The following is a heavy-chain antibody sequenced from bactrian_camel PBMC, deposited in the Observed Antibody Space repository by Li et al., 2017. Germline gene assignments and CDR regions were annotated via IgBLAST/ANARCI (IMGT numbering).Heavy chain of an antibody. V-gene: IGHV3-2*01. CDR1: GFTLSSYA. D-gene: IGHD2*01. J-gene: IGHJ4*01. CDR2: ISSEGSIT. Sequence: VQLVESGGGLVQPGGSLRVSCAASGFTLSSYAMSWVRQAPWKGLEWVSSISSEGSITYYADSVKGRFTISRDNAKNTVYLQMNSLKSEDTALYYCATFLLRGTWGRYWGQGTQVTVSS. CDR3: ATFLLRGTWGRY.